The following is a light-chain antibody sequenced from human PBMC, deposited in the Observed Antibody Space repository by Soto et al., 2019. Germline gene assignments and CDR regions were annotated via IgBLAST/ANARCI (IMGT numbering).Light chain of an antibody. CDR1: QNIYSK. CDR3: QQYHTWPVT. J-gene: IGKJ4*01. Sequence: IVMTQSPDSLSVSPGDRLTLSCRASQNIYSKLAWYRHKPGQAPRLLISGASTGATGVPVTFRGSGSGTEFTLTINTLQSEDSVIYYCQQYHTWPVTFGGGTKVEI. V-gene: IGKV3-15*01. CDR2: GAS.